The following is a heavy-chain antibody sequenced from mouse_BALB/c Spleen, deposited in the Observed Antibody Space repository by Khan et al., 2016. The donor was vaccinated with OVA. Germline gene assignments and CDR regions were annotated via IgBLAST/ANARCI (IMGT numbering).Heavy chain of an antibody. V-gene: IGHV1-4*01. CDR3: GRDGAYHRNDGWFAY. Sequence: QVQLQQSGAELARPGASVKMSCKASGYTFTSYTIHWIKERPGQGLEWIGNINPSNGYTNYNQKFKDKATLTTDKSSTTAYLQLSSLTSDDSAVYNGGRDGAYHRNDGWFAYWGQGTLVTVSA. CDR1: GYTFTSYT. CDR2: INPSNGYT. D-gene: IGHD2-14*01. J-gene: IGHJ3*01.